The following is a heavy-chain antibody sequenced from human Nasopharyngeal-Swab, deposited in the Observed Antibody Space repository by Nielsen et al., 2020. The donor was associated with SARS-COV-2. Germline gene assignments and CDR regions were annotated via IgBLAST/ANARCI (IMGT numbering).Heavy chain of an antibody. CDR2: INTNTGNP. D-gene: IGHD2-2*01. CDR1: CYTFTSYS. V-gene: IGHV7-4-1*02. J-gene: IGHJ6*02. Sequence: ASAQVSSKASCYTFTSYSMNCLLQPPPQGLEWMVWINTNTGNPTYSQGSTGRFFFSLDTSVSTAYLQISSLKPEDTAVYYCSRDLGYCSSTSCYYYYYYGMDVWGQGTTVTVSS. CDR3: SRDLGYCSSTSCYYYYYYGMDV.